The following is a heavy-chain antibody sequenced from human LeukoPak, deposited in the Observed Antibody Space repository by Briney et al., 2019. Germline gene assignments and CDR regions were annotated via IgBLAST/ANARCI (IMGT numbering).Heavy chain of an antibody. D-gene: IGHD1-1*01. Sequence: KTSETLSLTCTVSGGSISSSSYYWSWIRQPAGKGLEWIGRIYTSGSTNYNPSLKSRVTMSVDTSKNQFSLKLSSVTAADTAVYYCARILDGRNYWGQGTLVTVSS. J-gene: IGHJ4*02. CDR3: ARILDGRNY. V-gene: IGHV4-61*02. CDR1: GGSISSSSYY. CDR2: IYTSGST.